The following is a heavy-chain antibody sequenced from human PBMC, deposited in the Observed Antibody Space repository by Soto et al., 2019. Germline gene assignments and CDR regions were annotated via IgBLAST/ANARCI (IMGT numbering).Heavy chain of an antibody. D-gene: IGHD3-10*01. CDR1: GFTFSSYA. Sequence: EVQLLESGGGLVQPGGSLRLSCAASGFTFSSYAMSWVRQAPGKGLEWVSAISGSGGSTYYADSVKGRFTISRDNSKNTLYLQMNSLRSEDTAVYYCAKDRPPKGNHYYGSGSQPLGYWGQVTLVTVAS. J-gene: IGHJ4*02. CDR2: ISGSGGST. CDR3: AKDRPPKGNHYYGSGSQPLGY. V-gene: IGHV3-23*01.